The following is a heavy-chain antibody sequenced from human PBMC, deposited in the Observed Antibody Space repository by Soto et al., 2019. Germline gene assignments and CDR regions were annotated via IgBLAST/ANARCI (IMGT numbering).Heavy chain of an antibody. J-gene: IGHJ4*02. V-gene: IGHV1-46*01. CDR1: GYTFTSSY. D-gene: IGHD2-2*01. Sequence: GASVKVSCKASGYTFTSSYMHWGRQAPGQGLEWMGIINPSGGSTSYAQKFQGRVTMTRDTSTSTVYMELSSLRSEDTAVYYCARDHYQIWRYCISTSCPDYWGQGTLVTVSS. CDR3: ARDHYQIWRYCISTSCPDY. CDR2: INPSGGST.